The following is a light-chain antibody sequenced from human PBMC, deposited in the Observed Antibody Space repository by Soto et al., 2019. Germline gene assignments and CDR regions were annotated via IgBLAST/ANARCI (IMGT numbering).Light chain of an antibody. CDR3: LQYGSSPWT. Sequence: ELVLTQSPGTLSLSPGERATLSCRASQSVSTNYSAWYQQRPGQAPRLLIYAASRRATGIPDRFSGSVSGTDFTLTISRLEPEDFAVYYCLQYGSSPWTFGQGTKVDIK. V-gene: IGKV3-20*01. J-gene: IGKJ1*01. CDR2: AAS. CDR1: QSVSTNY.